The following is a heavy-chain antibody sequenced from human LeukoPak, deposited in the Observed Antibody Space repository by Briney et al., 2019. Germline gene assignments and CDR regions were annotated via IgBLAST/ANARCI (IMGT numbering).Heavy chain of an antibody. Sequence: PSETLSLTCAVYGGSFSGYYWSRIRQPPGKGLEWIGEINHSGSTNYNPSLKSRVTISVDTSKNQFSLKLSSVTAADTAVYYCARDAAVWGSYRYLDYWGQGTLVTVSS. CDR3: ARDAAVWGSYRYLDY. CDR2: INHSGST. V-gene: IGHV4-34*01. D-gene: IGHD3-16*02. J-gene: IGHJ4*02. CDR1: GGSFSGYY.